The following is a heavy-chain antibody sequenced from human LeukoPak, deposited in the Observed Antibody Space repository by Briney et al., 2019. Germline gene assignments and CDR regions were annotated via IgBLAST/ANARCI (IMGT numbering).Heavy chain of an antibody. Sequence: SETLSLTCTVSGGSISSYYWSWIRQPPGKGLEWIGYIYYSGSTNYNPSLKSRVTISVDTSKNQFSLKLSSVTAADTAVYYCARGKWLVRGAFDIWGQGTMVTVSS. CDR1: GGSISSYY. CDR3: ARGKWLVRGAFDI. CDR2: IYYSGST. V-gene: IGHV4-59*01. J-gene: IGHJ3*02. D-gene: IGHD6-19*01.